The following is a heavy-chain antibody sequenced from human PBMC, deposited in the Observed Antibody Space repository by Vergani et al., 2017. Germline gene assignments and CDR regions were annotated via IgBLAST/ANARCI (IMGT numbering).Heavy chain of an antibody. CDR1: GFTFSACP. CDR3: AIDRYCSSTSCPGAFDY. Sequence: VQLLQSGGGVIQPGGSVRLSCAASGFTFSACPMTWVRQAPGKGLEWVAVIWYDGSNKYYADSVKGRFTISRDNSKNTLYLQMNSLRAEDTAVYYCAIDRYCSSTSCPGAFDYWGQGTLVTVSS. CDR2: IWYDGSNK. D-gene: IGHD2-2*01. J-gene: IGHJ4*02. V-gene: IGHV3-33*08.